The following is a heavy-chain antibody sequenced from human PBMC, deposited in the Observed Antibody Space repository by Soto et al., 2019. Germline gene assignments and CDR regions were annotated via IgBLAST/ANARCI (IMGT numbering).Heavy chain of an antibody. CDR2: IYHSGST. J-gene: IGHJ5*02. CDR1: SGSISRGGYP. V-gene: IGHV4-30-2*01. Sequence: SETRSLTCAVSSGSISRGGYPGSWIRQPPGKGLEWIGYIYHSGSTYYNPSLKSRVTISVDRSKNQFSLKLSSVTAADTAGYYCASLTDRLGQGTLVTSPQ. CDR3: ASLTDR.